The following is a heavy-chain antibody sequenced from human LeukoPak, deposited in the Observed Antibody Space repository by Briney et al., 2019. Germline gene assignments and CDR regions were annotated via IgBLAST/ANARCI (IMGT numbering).Heavy chain of an antibody. D-gene: IGHD2-2*01. J-gene: IGHJ4*02. CDR2: LSGSGGNT. CDR3: AKVASLCTSTSCVRGGFDY. Sequence: GGSLRLSCTASGFTFSSYAMSWVRQAPGKGLEWVSALSGSGGNTYYADSVKGPFTISRDNSKNTLYLQMNSLRAEDTAKYYCAKVASLCTSTSCVRGGFDYWGQGTLVTVSS. V-gene: IGHV3-23*01. CDR1: GFTFSSYA.